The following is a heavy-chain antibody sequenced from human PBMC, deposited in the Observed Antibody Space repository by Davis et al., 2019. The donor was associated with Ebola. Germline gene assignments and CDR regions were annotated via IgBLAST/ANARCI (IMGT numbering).Heavy chain of an antibody. CDR1: GFTFSSSK. Sequence: GESLKISCGASGFTFSSSKMHWVRQALGKGLEWVAFIRNDGGSKYYGDSVKGRFTISRDNSKNTLYLQMNSLRAEDTAVYYCAKDASYGFDIWGQGTMVTVSS. V-gene: IGHV3-30*02. CDR3: AKDASYGFDI. CDR2: IRNDGGSK. J-gene: IGHJ3*02.